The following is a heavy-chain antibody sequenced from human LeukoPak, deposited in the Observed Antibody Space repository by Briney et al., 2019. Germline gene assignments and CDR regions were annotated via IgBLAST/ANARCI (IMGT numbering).Heavy chain of an antibody. J-gene: IGHJ4*02. CDR3: ARVGYYDSSGYYDY. CDR1: GGSIIRYY. V-gene: IGHV4-59*01. CDR2: IYYSGST. Sequence: PSETLSLTCTVSGGSIIRYYWNWIRQPPGKGLEWIGYIYYSGSTNYNPSLKSRVTISIDTSKSHFSLKLSSVTAADTAVYYCARVGYYDSSGYYDYWGQGTLVTVSS. D-gene: IGHD3-22*01.